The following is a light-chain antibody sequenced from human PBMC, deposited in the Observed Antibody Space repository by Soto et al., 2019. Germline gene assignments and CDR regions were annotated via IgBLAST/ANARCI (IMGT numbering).Light chain of an antibody. CDR1: QSVSSY. CDR3: QQRSNWPPVFT. Sequence: EIVLTQSPATLSLSPGERATLSCRASQSVSSYLAWYQQKPGQAPRLLIYDASNRATGIPARFSGSGSGTDFSLTISCLEPEDFAVYYWQQRSNWPPVFTFGPGTKVDIK. J-gene: IGKJ3*01. CDR2: DAS. V-gene: IGKV3-11*01.